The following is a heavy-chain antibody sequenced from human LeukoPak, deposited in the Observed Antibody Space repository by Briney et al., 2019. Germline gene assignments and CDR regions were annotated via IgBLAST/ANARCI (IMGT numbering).Heavy chain of an antibody. CDR1: GFTFSTYS. J-gene: IGHJ4*02. CDR2: ISKISSYI. Sequence: GGSLRLSCAASGFTFSTYSMNWVPQAPGKGREWVSYISKISSYIYYAHSAKGRFTISRDNAKNSLYLKMNSLRAEDTAIYYCARGPSGSYVDYWGQGTLVTVSS. D-gene: IGHD1-26*01. V-gene: IGHV3-21*01. CDR3: ARGPSGSYVDY.